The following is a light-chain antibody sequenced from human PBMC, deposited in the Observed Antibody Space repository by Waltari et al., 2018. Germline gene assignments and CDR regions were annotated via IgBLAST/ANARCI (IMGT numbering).Light chain of an antibody. J-gene: IGLJ2*01. V-gene: IGLV3-21*04. CDR3: LVWHSTTDHHGV. CDR2: YDS. Sequence: SYVVTQSPSVSVAPGETARITCGGDNIGSKSVHWYQQRPGQAPVRVISYDSDRPSGIPERFSGYNSGNTATLTISWVEADDEADYYCLVWHSTTDHHGVFGGGTKLTVL. CDR1: NIGSKS.